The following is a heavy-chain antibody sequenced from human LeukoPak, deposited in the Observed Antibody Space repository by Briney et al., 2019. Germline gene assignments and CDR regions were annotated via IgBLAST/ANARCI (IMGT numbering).Heavy chain of an antibody. V-gene: IGHV1-69*05. Sequence: ASVKVSCKASGGTFSSYAISWVRQAPGQGLEWMGGIIPIFGTANYAQNLQGRVTMTTDTSTSTAYMELRSLRSDDTAVYYCARAYGDFWSGYYNYYFDYWGQGTLVTVSS. J-gene: IGHJ4*02. CDR3: ARAYGDFWSGYYNYYFDY. CDR2: IIPIFGTA. CDR1: GGTFSSYA. D-gene: IGHD3-3*01.